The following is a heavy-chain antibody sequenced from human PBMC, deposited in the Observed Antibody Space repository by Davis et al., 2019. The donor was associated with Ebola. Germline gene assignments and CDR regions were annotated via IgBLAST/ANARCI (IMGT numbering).Heavy chain of an antibody. CDR2: VNTYNGNT. CDR3: ARAPSQWPLEY. V-gene: IGHV1-18*01. CDR1: GYTFTTYN. Sequence: ALVKVSCKASGYTFTTYNMDWLRQAPGQGLEWMGRVNTYNGNTNYAQNFQGRVTMTTDTSTSTAYMELRSLTSDDTALYYCARAPSQWPLEYWGQGTLVTVSS. J-gene: IGHJ4*02. D-gene: IGHD6-19*01.